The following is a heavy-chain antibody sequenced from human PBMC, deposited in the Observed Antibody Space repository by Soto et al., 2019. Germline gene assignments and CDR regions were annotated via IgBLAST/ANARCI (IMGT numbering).Heavy chain of an antibody. CDR3: AKDQYPSLVPAAIFSIDY. V-gene: IGHV3-23*01. D-gene: IGHD2-2*01. CDR1: RFTFSSYA. CDR2: ISGSGGST. J-gene: IGHJ4*02. Sequence: GGSLRLSCAASRFTFSSYAMSWVRQAPGKGLEWVSAISGSGGSTYYADSVKGRFTISRDNSKNTLYLQMNSLRAEDTAVYYCAKDQYPSLVPAAIFSIDYWGQGTLVTVSS.